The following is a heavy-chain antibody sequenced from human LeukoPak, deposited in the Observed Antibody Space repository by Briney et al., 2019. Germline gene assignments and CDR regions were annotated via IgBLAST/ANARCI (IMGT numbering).Heavy chain of an antibody. CDR2: MNPNSGNT. J-gene: IGHJ5*02. V-gene: IGHV1-8*01. Sequence: GASVKVSCKASGYTFTSYDINWVRQATGQGLEWMGWMNPNSGNTGYAQKFQGRVTMTRNTSISTAYMELSSLRSEDTAVYYCARIVVAATSADFNNWFDPWGQGTLVTVSS. D-gene: IGHD2-15*01. CDR1: GYTFTSYD. CDR3: ARIVVAATSADFNNWFDP.